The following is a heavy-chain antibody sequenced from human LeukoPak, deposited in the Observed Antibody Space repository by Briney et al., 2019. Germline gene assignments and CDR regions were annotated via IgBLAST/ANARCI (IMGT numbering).Heavy chain of an antibody. J-gene: IGHJ6*03. Sequence: SETLSLTCAVYVGSFSGYYWSWIRQPPGKGLEWIGEINHSGSANYNSSLKSRVTISVDTSKNQFSLKLSSVTAADTAVYYCARGYYGSGSHCCHMDVWGKGTTITVS. V-gene: IGHV4-34*01. CDR1: VGSFSGYY. D-gene: IGHD3-10*01. CDR3: ARGYYGSGSHCCHMDV. CDR2: INHSGSA.